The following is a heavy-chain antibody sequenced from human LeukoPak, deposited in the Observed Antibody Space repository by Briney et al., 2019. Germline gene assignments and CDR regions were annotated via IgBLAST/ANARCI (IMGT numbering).Heavy chain of an antibody. CDR1: GITFSSYA. J-gene: IGHJ4*02. Sequence: PGRSLRLSCGASGITFSSYAMHWVRQAPGKGLEWVASISYDGSNKYYADSVKGRFTISRDNSKNTLFLQMNSLRAEDTAVYYCAKWQDVIHWGYFDSWGQGTLVTVS. V-gene: IGHV3-30*18. D-gene: IGHD3-16*01. CDR3: AKWQDVIHWGYFDS. CDR2: ISYDGSNK.